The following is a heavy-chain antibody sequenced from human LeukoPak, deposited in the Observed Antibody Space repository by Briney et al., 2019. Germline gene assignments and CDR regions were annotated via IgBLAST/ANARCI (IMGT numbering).Heavy chain of an antibody. J-gene: IGHJ6*02. D-gene: IGHD2-8*02. CDR2: ISPEGSGT. CDR1: EFSLSDYW. Sequence: QAGGSLRLSCVVSEFSLSDYWMHWVRQVPGKGLVWVSRISPEGSGTTYGDSVKGRFTISRDSAKNTLYLQMNSLRAEDAAVYYCTRVLAGRSGLMDVWGRGTTVTVSS. V-gene: IGHV3-74*01. CDR3: TRVLAGRSGLMDV.